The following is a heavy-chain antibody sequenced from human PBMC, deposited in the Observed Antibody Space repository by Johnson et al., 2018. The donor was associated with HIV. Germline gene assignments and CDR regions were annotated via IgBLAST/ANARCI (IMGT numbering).Heavy chain of an antibody. V-gene: IGHV3-53*01. D-gene: IGHD1-7*01. J-gene: IGHJ3*02. Sequence: VQLVESGGGLIQPGGSLRLSCAASGFTVSSNYMSWVRQAPGKGLAWVSVIYRGGSTDYADSVKGRVTISRDNSKNTLDLQMNSRRAEDTAVYYCAREGAWELRPGAFDIWGQGTMVTVSS. CDR1: GFTVSSNY. CDR3: AREGAWELRPGAFDI. CDR2: IYRGGST.